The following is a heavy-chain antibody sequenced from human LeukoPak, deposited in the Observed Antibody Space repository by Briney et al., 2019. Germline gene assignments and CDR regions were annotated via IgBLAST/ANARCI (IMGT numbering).Heavy chain of an antibody. CDR1: GGSFSGYY. CDR3: ARHRPGIAVAGSFDY. Sequence: SETLSLTCAVYGGSFSGYYWSWIRQPPGKGLEWIGEINHSGSTNYNPSLKSRVTISVDTSKNQFSLKLSSVTAADTAVYYCARHRPGIAVAGSFDYWGQGTLVTVSS. J-gene: IGHJ4*02. CDR2: INHSGST. D-gene: IGHD6-19*01. V-gene: IGHV4-34*01.